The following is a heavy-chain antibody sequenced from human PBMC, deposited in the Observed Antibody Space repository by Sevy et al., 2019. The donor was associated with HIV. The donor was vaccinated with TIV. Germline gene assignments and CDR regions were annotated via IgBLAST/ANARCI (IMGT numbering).Heavy chain of an antibody. D-gene: IGHD3-3*01. J-gene: IGHJ6*02. CDR2: IRYDGSNK. Sequence: GGSLRLSCAASVFTLSSYGMHWVRQAPGKGLEWVAVIRYDGSNKYYADSVKGRFTISRDNSKNTLYLQMNSLRAEDTAVYYCARDSVGITISAEWGGGMDVWGQGTTVTVSS. CDR1: VFTLSSYG. V-gene: IGHV3-33*01. CDR3: ARDSVGITISAEWGGGMDV.